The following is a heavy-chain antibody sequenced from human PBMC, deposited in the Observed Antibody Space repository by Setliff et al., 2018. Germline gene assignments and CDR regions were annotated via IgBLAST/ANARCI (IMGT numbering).Heavy chain of an antibody. Sequence: SETLSLTCTVSGGSISGYYWSWIRQPAGKGLEWSGRISTSGSTNYNPSLKSRLTMSVDTSKNQFSLKVTSVTAADTAVYYCVRSMPDTANFDYWGQGTLVTVSS. CDR3: VRSMPDTANFDY. V-gene: IGHV4-4*07. D-gene: IGHD5-18*01. CDR2: ISTSGST. J-gene: IGHJ4*02. CDR1: GGSISGYY.